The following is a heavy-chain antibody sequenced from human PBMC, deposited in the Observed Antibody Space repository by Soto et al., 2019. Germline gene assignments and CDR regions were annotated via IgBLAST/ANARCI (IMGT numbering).Heavy chain of an antibody. V-gene: IGHV4-30-2*01. J-gene: IGHJ5*02. CDR2: IYHSGST. CDR3: AIVPGP. CDR1: GGSISSGGYS. Sequence: QLQLQESGSGLVKPSQTLSLTCAVSGGSISSGGYSWSWIRQPPGKGLEWIGYIYHSGSTYYNPSLKSRVTISVDRSKNHFALQLSSATAAATAVYYCAIVPGPWGQGPLGTVSS.